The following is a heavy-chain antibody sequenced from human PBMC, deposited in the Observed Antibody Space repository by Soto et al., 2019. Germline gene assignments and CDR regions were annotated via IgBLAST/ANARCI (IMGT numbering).Heavy chain of an antibody. CDR1: GFSFRSYA. J-gene: IGHJ4*02. CDR2: IWYDGVNK. D-gene: IGHD2-21*02. Sequence: PGGSLRLSCAASGFSFRSYAMHWVRQAPGKGLEWVAVIWYDGVNKYYADSVKGRFTISRDNSNNTLYVQMNSLKAEDTAVYYCVREGAVVTQNLRCDYWGQGTLVTVSS. V-gene: IGHV3-33*08. CDR3: VREGAVVTQNLRCDY.